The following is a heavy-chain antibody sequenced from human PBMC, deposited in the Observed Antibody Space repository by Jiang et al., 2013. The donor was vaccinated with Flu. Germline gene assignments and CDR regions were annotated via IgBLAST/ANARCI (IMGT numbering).Heavy chain of an antibody. CDR1: GGSISSYY. D-gene: IGHD2-15*01. J-gene: IGHJ4*02. V-gene: IGHV4-59*01. CDR2: IYYSGST. CDR3: AREGYCSGGSCYGPDY. Sequence: GSGLVKPPETLSLTCTVSGGSISSYYWSWIRQPPGKGLEWIGYIYYSGSTNYSPSLKSRLTISVDTSKNQLSLKLSSVTAADTAVYYCAREGYCSGGSCYGPDYWGQGTLVTISS.